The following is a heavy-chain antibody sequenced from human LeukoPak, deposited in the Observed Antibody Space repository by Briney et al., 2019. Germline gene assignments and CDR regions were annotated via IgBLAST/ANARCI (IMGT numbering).Heavy chain of an antibody. CDR1: GFTFSSYA. V-gene: IGHV3-23*01. CDR3: AKVGKGAYSPRWFDP. CDR2: ISGSGGST. Sequence: GGSLRLSCAASGFTFSSYAMSWVRQAPGKGLEWVSAISGSGGSTYYADSVKGRFTISRDNSKNTLYLQMNSLRAEDTAVYYCAKVGKGAYSPRWFDPWGQGTLVTVSS. D-gene: IGHD5-18*01. J-gene: IGHJ5*02.